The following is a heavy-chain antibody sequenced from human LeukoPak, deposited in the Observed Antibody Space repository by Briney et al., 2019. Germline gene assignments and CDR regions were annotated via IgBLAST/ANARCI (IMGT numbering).Heavy chain of an antibody. Sequence: PGGSLRLSCAASGFTFSSYAMSWVRQAPGKGLEWVSAISGSGGGTYYADSVKGRFTISRDNSKNTLYLQMNSLRAEDTAVYYCAKDPLSSICSGGSCYTNNWFDPWGQGTLVTVSS. CDR2: ISGSGGGT. J-gene: IGHJ5*02. CDR3: AKDPLSSICSGGSCYTNNWFDP. D-gene: IGHD2-15*01. CDR1: GFTFSSYA. V-gene: IGHV3-23*01.